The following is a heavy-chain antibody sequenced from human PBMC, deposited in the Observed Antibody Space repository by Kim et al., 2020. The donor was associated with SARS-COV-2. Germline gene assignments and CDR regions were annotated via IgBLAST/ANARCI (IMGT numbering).Heavy chain of an antibody. D-gene: IGHD6-19*01. Sequence: SETLSLTCAVYGGSFSGYYWSWIRQPPGKGLEWIGEINHSGSTNYNPSLKSRVTISVDTSKNQFSLKLSSVTAADTAVYYCARGPLLRWRVPRVAGQYFDYWGQGTLVTVSS. J-gene: IGHJ4*02. CDR3: ARGPLLRWRVPRVAGQYFDY. CDR2: INHSGST. CDR1: GGSFSGYY. V-gene: IGHV4-34*01.